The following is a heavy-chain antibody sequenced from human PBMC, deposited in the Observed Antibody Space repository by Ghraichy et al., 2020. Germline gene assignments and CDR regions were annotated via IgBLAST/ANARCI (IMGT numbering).Heavy chain of an antibody. CDR3: ARGAGRGWYGLGAFDM. CDR2: INSDGRST. D-gene: IGHD6-19*01. Sequence: GESLRLSCAASGFTFSSYWMHWVRQVPGKGLVWVSRINSDGRSTNYADSVKGRFTISRDNAKNTLYLQMNSLRAEDTAVYYCARGAGRGWYGLGAFDMWGLGTMVTVSS. CDR1: GFTFSSYW. J-gene: IGHJ3*02. V-gene: IGHV3-74*01.